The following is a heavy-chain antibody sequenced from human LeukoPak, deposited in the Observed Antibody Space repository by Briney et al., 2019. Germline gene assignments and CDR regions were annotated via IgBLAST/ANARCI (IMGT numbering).Heavy chain of an antibody. Sequence: PSETLSLTCAVYGGSFSGYYWSWIRQPPGKGLEWIGEINHSGSTNYSPSLKSRVTISVDTSKNQFSLKLSSVTAADTAVYYCARAPYYYGSGSYYLIWGQGTLVTVSS. D-gene: IGHD3-10*01. CDR3: ARAPYYYGSGSYYLI. CDR2: INHSGST. V-gene: IGHV4-34*01. CDR1: GGSFSGYY. J-gene: IGHJ4*02.